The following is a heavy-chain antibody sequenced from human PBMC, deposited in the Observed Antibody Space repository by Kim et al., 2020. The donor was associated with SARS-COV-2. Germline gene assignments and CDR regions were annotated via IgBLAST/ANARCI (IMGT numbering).Heavy chain of an antibody. Sequence: GGSLRLSCAASGFTFNTYWMHWVRQAPGKGLVWVSRINIDGSSRGYVDSVKGRFTISRDNAKNTLYLQMNSLRADDTAVYCCARVSRFRSGTYDFFYYA. CDR2: INIDGSSR. CDR3: ARVSRFRSGTYDFFYYA. J-gene: IGHJ6*01. D-gene: IGHD3-10*01. CDR1: GFTFNTYW. V-gene: IGHV3-74*01.